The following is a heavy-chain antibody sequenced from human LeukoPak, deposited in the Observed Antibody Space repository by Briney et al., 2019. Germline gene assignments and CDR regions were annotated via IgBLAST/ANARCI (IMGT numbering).Heavy chain of an antibody. Sequence: PGGSLILSCAASGFTFSSYAMHWVRQAPGKGLEWVAVISYDGSNKYYADSVKGRFTISRDNSKNTLYLQMNGLRAEDTAVYYCARDRVGATGYFDYWGQGTLVTVSS. D-gene: IGHD1-26*01. J-gene: IGHJ4*02. CDR3: ARDRVGATGYFDY. CDR2: ISYDGSNK. V-gene: IGHV3-30-3*01. CDR1: GFTFSSYA.